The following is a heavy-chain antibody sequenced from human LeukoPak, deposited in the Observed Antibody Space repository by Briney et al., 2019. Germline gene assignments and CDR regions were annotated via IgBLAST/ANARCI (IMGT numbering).Heavy chain of an antibody. CDR1: GGSISSGGYY. V-gene: IGHV4-30-2*01. CDR3: ARDVRGDCSSTSCLWFDP. Sequence: PSQTLSLTCTVSGGSISSGGYYWSWIRQPPGKGLEWIGYIYHSGSTYYNPSLKSRVTISVDRSKNQFSLKLSSVTAADTAVYYCARDVRGDCSSTSCLWFDPWGQGTLVTVSS. CDR2: IYHSGST. D-gene: IGHD2-2*01. J-gene: IGHJ5*02.